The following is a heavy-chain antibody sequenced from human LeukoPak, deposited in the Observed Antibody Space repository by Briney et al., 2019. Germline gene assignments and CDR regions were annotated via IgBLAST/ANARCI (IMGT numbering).Heavy chain of an antibody. CDR3: ARGVVGAIVDY. J-gene: IGHJ4*02. CDR1: GGSISSYY. Sequence: SETLSLTCTVSGGSISSYYWSWIRQPPGKGLEWIGCIYYSGSTYNNPSLKSRVTISLDTSRNQFSLKLSSVTAADTAVYYCARGVVGAIVDYWGQGTLVTVSS. D-gene: IGHD1-26*01. CDR2: IYYSGST. V-gene: IGHV4-59*01.